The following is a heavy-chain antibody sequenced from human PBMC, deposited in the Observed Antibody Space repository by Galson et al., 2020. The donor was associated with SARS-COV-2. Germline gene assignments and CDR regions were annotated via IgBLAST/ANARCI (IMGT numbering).Heavy chain of an antibody. D-gene: IGHD6-19*01. CDR3: ARGRSSEWYLLGWYCDL. J-gene: IGHJ2*01. CDR1: GYTFTGYY. Sequence: ASVKVSCKASGYTFTGYYMHWVRRAPGQGLEWMGWINPNNGVIKYAQKFQGRVSMTRDTSINTAFMELSRLTYDDTAVYYCARGRSSEWYLLGWYCDLGGRCTLVTVPS. CDR2: INPNNGVI. V-gene: IGHV1-2*02.